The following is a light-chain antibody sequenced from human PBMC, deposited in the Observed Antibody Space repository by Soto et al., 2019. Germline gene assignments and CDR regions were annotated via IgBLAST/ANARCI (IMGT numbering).Light chain of an antibody. J-gene: IGKJ2*01. CDR1: QNVYTN. Sequence: ETVMTQSPATLSVSPGETATLSCRASQNVYTNLAWYQQKPGQAPSLVLYGASTRATGVPARFSGSGSETEFTLTISRLQSEDFAVYYCQQYNSWTPYTFGQGTKVEIK. V-gene: IGKV3-15*01. CDR2: GAS. CDR3: QQYNSWTPYT.